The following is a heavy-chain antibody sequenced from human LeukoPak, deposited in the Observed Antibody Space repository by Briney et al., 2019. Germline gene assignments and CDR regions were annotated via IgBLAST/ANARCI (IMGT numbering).Heavy chain of an antibody. J-gene: IGHJ5*02. V-gene: IGHV4-39*07. Sequence: PSETLSLTCTVSGGSISSSSYYWSWIRQPPGKGLEWIGSIYYSGSTYYNPSLKSRVTISVDTSKNQFSLKLSSVTAADTAVYYCARDPSRGTMIVTNWFDPWGQGTLVTVSS. CDR2: IYYSGST. D-gene: IGHD3-22*01. CDR1: GGSISSSSYY. CDR3: ARDPSRGTMIVTNWFDP.